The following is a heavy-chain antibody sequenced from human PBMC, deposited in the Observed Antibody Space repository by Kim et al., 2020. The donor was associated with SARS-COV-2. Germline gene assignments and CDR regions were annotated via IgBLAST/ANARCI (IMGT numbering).Heavy chain of an antibody. J-gene: IGHJ5*02. V-gene: IGHV4-59*13. CDR2: IYYSGST. CDR3: ARSMVRGVIRFVWFDP. Sequence: SETLSLTCTVSGGSISSYYWSWIRQPPGKGLEWIGYIYYSGSTNYNPSLKSRVTISVDTSKNQFSLKLSSVTAADTAVYYCARSMVRGVIRFVWFDPWGQGTLVTVSS. CDR1: GGSISSYY. D-gene: IGHD3-10*01.